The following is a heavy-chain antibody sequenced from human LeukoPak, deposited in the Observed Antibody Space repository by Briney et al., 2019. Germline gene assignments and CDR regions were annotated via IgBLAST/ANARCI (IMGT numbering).Heavy chain of an antibody. CDR2: ISAYNGNT. D-gene: IGHD6-13*01. Sequence: ASVKVSCKASGYTFTSYAMNWVRQAPGQGLEWMGWISAYNGNTNYAQKLQGRVTMTTDTSTSTAYMELRSLRSDDTAVYYCARDSSSWHDYWGQGTLVTVSS. CDR3: ARDSSSWHDY. CDR1: GYTFTSYA. J-gene: IGHJ4*02. V-gene: IGHV1-18*01.